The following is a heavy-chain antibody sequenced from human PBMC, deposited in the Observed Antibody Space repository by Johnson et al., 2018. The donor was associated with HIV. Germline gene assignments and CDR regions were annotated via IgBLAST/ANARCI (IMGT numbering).Heavy chain of an antibody. V-gene: IGHV3-9*01. CDR1: GFTVSSNY. CDR2: ISWNSGSI. D-gene: IGHD6-6*01. Sequence: VQLVESGGGLIQPGGSLRLSCAASGFTVSSNYMSWVRQAPGKGPEWVSGISWNSGSIGYADSVKGRFTISRDNAKNSLYLQMNSLRAEDTALYYCAKDTTFSSSHAFDIWGQGTMVTVSS. CDR3: AKDTTFSSSHAFDI. J-gene: IGHJ3*02.